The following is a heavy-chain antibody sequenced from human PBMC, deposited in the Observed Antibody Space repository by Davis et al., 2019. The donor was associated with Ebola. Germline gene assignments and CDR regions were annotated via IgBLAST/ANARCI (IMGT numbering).Heavy chain of an antibody. CDR1: GESFSAYY. V-gene: IGHV4-34*01. J-gene: IGHJ6*03. CDR3: ARGAPLQLWRYSYYYMDV. CDR2: IHHSGST. Sequence: PSETLSLTCAVYGESFSAYYWNWIRQSPGKGLEWIGEIHHSGSTNSNPSLTSRVTISIDSSKNQFSLKLSSVTAADTAVYYCARGAPLQLWRYSYYYMDVWGIGATVTVSS. D-gene: IGHD5-18*01.